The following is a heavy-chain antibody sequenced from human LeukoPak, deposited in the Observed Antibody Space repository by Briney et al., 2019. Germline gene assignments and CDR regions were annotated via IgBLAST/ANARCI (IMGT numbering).Heavy chain of an antibody. V-gene: IGHV4-39*01. CDR2: VFYRGSA. D-gene: IGHD7-27*01. CDR1: DGDRSSRFFY. J-gene: IGHJ4*02. Sequence: SETLSLTYTVSDGDRSSRFFYLNEVRQPPGKGLEWMGSVFYRGSACYNPSLKSRVNISVDMSKNQVSIKLSSVTAADTAVYYCARTHSTNWFALVFSYFWGQGGLVTVSS. CDR3: ARTHSTNWFALVFSYF.